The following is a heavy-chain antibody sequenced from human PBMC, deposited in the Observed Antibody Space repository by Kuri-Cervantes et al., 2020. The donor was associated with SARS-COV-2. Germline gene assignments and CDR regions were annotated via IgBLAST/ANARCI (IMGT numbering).Heavy chain of an antibody. CDR3: AGEVSEWLNWFDP. Sequence: ESLKISCAVYGGSFSGYYWSWIRQPPGKGLEWIGEINHSGSTNYNPSLKSRVTISVDTSKNQFSLKLSSVTAADTAVYYCAGEVSEWLNWFDPWGQGTLVTVSS. CDR1: GGSFSGYY. CDR2: INHSGST. J-gene: IGHJ5*02. V-gene: IGHV4-34*01. D-gene: IGHD6-19*01.